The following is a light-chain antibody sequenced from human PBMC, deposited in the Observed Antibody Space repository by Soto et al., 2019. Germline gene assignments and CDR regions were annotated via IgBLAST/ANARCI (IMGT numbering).Light chain of an antibody. J-gene: IGKJ5*01. CDR3: QQYGNSPIT. CDR2: GAS. CDR1: QSVSISY. V-gene: IGKV3-20*01. Sequence: IVLNQSPGTVSLTKGERATLSCRASQSVSISYLAWYQQKPGQAPRLLIYGASSRATDIPDRFSGYGSGTDFTLTISRLEPEDFAVYYCQQYGNSPITFGQGTRLQIK.